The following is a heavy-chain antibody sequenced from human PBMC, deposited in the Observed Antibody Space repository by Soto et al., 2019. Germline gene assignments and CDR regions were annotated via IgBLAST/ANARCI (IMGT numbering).Heavy chain of an antibody. CDR3: ARGKGCTDANCYYGYYFDH. J-gene: IGHJ4*02. Sequence: PGGSLRLSCAASGFTFSSFSLHWVRQVPGKGLEFVSAISLNGHNTRYADSVKGRFTISRDNSRNTLYLQMGSLRTEDTAVYYCARGKGCTDANCYYGYYFDHWGQGALVTVSS. V-gene: IGHV3-64*02. CDR2: ISLNGHNT. D-gene: IGHD3-10*01. CDR1: GFTFSSFS.